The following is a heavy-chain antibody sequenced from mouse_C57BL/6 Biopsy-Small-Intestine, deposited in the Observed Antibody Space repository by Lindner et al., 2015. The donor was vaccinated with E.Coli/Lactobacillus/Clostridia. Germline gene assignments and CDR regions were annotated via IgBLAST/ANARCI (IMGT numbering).Heavy chain of an antibody. CDR1: GYTFTDYN. CDR3: AAYGYDFDY. J-gene: IGHJ2*01. V-gene: IGHV1-22*01. Sequence: VQLQESGPELVKPGASVKMSCLASGYTFTDYNVHWVKQSHGESLEWIGYINPKTGGITYSQKFKDKATLTVSKSSSTAYMELRSLTSEDSAVYYCAAYGYDFDYWGQGTTLSVSS. D-gene: IGHD2-2*01. CDR2: INPKTGGI.